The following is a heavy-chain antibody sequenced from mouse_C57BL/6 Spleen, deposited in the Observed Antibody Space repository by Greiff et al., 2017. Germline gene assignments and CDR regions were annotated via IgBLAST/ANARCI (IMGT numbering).Heavy chain of an antibody. CDR1: GYTFTGYW. CDR3: ARWGPGVDY. CDR2: ILPGSGST. V-gene: IGHV1-9*01. J-gene: IGHJ4*01. Sequence: QVHVKQSGADLMKPGASVTLSCTVTGYTFTGYWLEWVKQRPGHGLEWMGEILPGSGSTYYKEKFKGKATFTADTYSNTAYMRLSSLTTEDSAIYYCARWGPGVDYWGQGTSVTVSS.